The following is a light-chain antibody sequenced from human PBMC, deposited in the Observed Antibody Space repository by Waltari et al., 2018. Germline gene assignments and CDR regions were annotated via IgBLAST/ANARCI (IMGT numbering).Light chain of an antibody. V-gene: IGLV2-23*01. J-gene: IGLJ2*01. CDR1: GSAVGGSDL. Sequence: QSALTQPASVPGSPGQSITIPCTGTGSAVGGSDLVSCYHQHPAKPPNPLIYEANQRPSGISNRFSGSKSGNTASLTISGLQAEDEADYYCCSYAGSSTSAHIIFGGGTKLTVL. CDR2: EAN. CDR3: CSYAGSSTSAHII.